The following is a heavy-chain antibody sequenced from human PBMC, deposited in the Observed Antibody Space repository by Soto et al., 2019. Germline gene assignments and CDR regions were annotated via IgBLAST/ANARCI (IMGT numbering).Heavy chain of an antibody. CDR3: AIADRLYGDYEYFQH. J-gene: IGHJ1*01. CDR2: ISSSSSYI. CDR1: GFTFSSYS. D-gene: IGHD4-17*01. V-gene: IGHV3-21*01. Sequence: EVQLVESGGGLVKPGGSLRLSCAASGFTFSSYSMNWVRQAPGKGLEWVSSISSSSSYIYYADSVKGRFTISRDNAKNSLYLQMNSLRAEDTAVYYCAIADRLYGDYEYFQHWGQGTLVTVSS.